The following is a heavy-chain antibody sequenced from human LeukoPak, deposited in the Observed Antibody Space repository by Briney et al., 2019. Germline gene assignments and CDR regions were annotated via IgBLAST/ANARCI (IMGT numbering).Heavy chain of an antibody. CDR3: ARDSPHSGSGDY. D-gene: IGHD1-26*01. CDR2: ISAYNGNT. V-gene: IGHV1-18*04. J-gene: IGHJ4*02. CDR1: GYTFTDYC. Sequence: ASVKVSCKASGYTFTDYCLHWVRQAPGQGLEWMGWISAYNGNTNYAQKLQGRVTMTTDTSTSTAYMELRSLRSDDTAVYYCARDSPHSGSGDYWGQGTLVTVSS.